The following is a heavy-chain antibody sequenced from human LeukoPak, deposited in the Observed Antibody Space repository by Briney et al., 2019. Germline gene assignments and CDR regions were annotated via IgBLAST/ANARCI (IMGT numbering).Heavy chain of an antibody. CDR2: MNPNSGNT. CDR3: ARARSDGGATYYYFDY. Sequence: ASVKVSCRXSGYTFTSYDINWVRQSTRQGLEWMGWMNPNSGNTGYAQKFQGRVTMTRNTSISTAYMELSSLRSEDTAVYYCARARSDGGATYYYFDYWGQGTLVTVSS. D-gene: IGHD1-26*01. CDR1: GYTFTSYD. J-gene: IGHJ4*02. V-gene: IGHV1-8*01.